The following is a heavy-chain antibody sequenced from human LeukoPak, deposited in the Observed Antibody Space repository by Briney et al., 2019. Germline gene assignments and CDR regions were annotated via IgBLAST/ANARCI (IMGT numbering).Heavy chain of an antibody. D-gene: IGHD4-17*01. CDR3: ARDRHDYGDPQGGY. Sequence: SVKVSCKASGGTFSSYAISWVRQAPGQGLEWMGRIIPILGIANYAQKFQGRVTITADKSTSTAYMELGSLRSEDTAVYYCARDRHDYGDPQGGYWGQGTLVTVSS. CDR2: IIPILGIA. V-gene: IGHV1-69*04. J-gene: IGHJ4*02. CDR1: GGTFSSYA.